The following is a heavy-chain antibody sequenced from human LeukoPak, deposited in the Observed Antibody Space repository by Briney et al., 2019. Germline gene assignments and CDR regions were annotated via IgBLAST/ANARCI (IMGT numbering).Heavy chain of an antibody. V-gene: IGHV4-30-2*01. CDR2: IYHSGST. CDR3: ASGIAVLDY. D-gene: IGHD6-19*01. CDR1: GGSISSGGYS. J-gene: IGHJ4*02. Sequence: SQTLSLTCAVSGGSISSGGYSWSWIRQPPGKGLEWIGYIYHSGSTYYNPSLKSRVTISVDRSKNQFSLKLSSVTAADTAVYYCASGIAVLDYWGQGTLVTVSS.